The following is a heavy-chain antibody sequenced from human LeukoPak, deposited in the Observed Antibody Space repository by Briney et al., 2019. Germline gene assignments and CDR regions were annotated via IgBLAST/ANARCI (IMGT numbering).Heavy chain of an antibody. CDR3: ARDISDGYSDY. Sequence: SVRVSCKASGGTFSSYAISWVRQAPGQGLEWMGGIIPIFGTADYAQKFQGRVTITTDESTSTAYMELSSLRSEDTAVYYCARDISDGYSDYWGQGTLVTVSS. CDR2: IIPIFGTA. CDR1: GGTFSSYA. D-gene: IGHD5-24*01. J-gene: IGHJ4*02. V-gene: IGHV1-69*05.